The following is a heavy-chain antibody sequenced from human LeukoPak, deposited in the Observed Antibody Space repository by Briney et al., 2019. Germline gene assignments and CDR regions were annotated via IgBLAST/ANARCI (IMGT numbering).Heavy chain of an antibody. CDR1: GFTFSDYY. J-gene: IGHJ4*02. Sequence: GGSLRLSCAASGFTFSDYYMSWIRQAAGKGLEGVSYISISGRTIYYADSVKGRFTISRDKAKNSLYLQMNSLRAEDTAVYYCARDRTLRYCGGGSCHSLEYWGQGALVTVSS. D-gene: IGHD2-15*01. CDR3: ARDRTLRYCGGGSCHSLEY. V-gene: IGHV3-11*04. CDR2: ISISGRTI.